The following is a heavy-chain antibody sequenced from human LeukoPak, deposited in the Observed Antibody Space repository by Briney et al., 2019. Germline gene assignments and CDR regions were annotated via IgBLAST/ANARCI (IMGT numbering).Heavy chain of an antibody. CDR1: GGSISSYY. Sequence: SQTLSLTCTVSGGSISSYYWSWIRQPPGKGLEWIGYIYYSGSTNYNPSLKSRVTISVDTSKNQFSLKLSSVTAADTAVYYCARVTSGYDLDYWGQGTLVTVSS. D-gene: IGHD5-12*01. V-gene: IGHV4-59*01. J-gene: IGHJ4*02. CDR3: ARVTSGYDLDY. CDR2: IYYSGST.